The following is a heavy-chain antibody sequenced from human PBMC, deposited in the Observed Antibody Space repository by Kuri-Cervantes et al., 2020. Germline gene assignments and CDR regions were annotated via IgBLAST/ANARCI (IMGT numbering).Heavy chain of an antibody. CDR2: INPSSGGT. CDR1: GYTLTSYG. Sequence: ASVKGSCKASGYTLTSYGISWVRQAPGQGLEWMGWINPSSGGTNYAQKFQGRVTMTRDTSISTAYMELSRLRSDDTAVYYCARVDGFGETTDYYYYYGMDVWGQGTTVTVSS. V-gene: IGHV1-2*02. D-gene: IGHD3-10*01. J-gene: IGHJ6*02. CDR3: ARVDGFGETTDYYYYYGMDV.